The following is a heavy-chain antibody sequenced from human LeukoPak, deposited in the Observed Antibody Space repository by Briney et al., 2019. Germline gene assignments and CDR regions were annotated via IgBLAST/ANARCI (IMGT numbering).Heavy chain of an antibody. CDR1: GDSVSSNTVA. J-gene: IGHJ5*02. V-gene: IGHV6-1*01. D-gene: IGHD3-16*01. CDR3: ARRGSGKDWFDP. Sequence: SQTLSLTCAISGDSVSSNTVAWNWIRQSPSRGLEWLGRTYYKSKWYNDYAVSVQSRIIINPDTSKNQFSLQLNSVTSEDTAVYYCARRGSGKDWFDPWGQGTLVTVSS. CDR2: TYYKSKWYN.